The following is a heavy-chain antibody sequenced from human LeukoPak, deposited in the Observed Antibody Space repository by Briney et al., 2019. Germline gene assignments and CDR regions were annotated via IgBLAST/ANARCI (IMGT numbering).Heavy chain of an antibody. D-gene: IGHD4-17*01. CDR1: GGTFSSYA. V-gene: IGHV1-69*05. Sequence: SVKVSCTAFGGTFSSYAISWVRQAPGQGLEWMGGIIPIFGTANYAQKFQGRVTITTDESTSTAYMELSSLRSEDTAVYYCARSRDYGDYPIVFDYWGQGTLVTVSS. CDR2: IIPIFGTA. CDR3: ARSRDYGDYPIVFDY. J-gene: IGHJ4*02.